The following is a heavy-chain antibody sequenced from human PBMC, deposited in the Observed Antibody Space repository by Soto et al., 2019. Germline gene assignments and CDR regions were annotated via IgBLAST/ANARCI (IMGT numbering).Heavy chain of an antibody. V-gene: IGHV3-33*01. D-gene: IGHD3-10*01. Sequence: PGGSLRLSCAASGFTFSSYGMHWVRQAPGKGLEWVAVIWYDGSNKYYADSVKGRFTISRDNSKNTLYLQMNSLRAEDTAVYYCARVGYYGSGSYSPFDYRGQGTLVTVSS. CDR1: GFTFSSYG. CDR2: IWYDGSNK. J-gene: IGHJ4*02. CDR3: ARVGYYGSGSYSPFDY.